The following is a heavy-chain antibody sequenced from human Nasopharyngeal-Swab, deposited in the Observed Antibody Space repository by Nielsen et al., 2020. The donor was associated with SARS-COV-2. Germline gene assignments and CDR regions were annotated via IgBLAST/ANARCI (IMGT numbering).Heavy chain of an antibody. D-gene: IGHD3-10*01. Sequence: GGSLRPSCTASGFTFGDYAMSWFRQAPGKGLEWVGFIRSKAYGGTTEYAASVKGRFTISRDDSKSIAYLQMNSLKTEDTAVYYCTRDGLWFGELSDYYYGMDVWGQGTTVTVSS. CDR2: IRSKAYGGTT. CDR3: TRDGLWFGELSDYYYGMDV. CDR1: GFTFGDYA. V-gene: IGHV3-49*03. J-gene: IGHJ6*02.